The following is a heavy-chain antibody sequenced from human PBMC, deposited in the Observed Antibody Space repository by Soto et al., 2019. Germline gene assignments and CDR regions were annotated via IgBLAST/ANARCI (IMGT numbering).Heavy chain of an antibody. V-gene: IGHV1-2*02. CDR1: GYTFTSYY. Sequence: XXVKVSCKASGYTFTSYYMHGVRHAPGQGLEWMGWINPNSGGTNYAQKFQGRVTMTRDTSISTAYMELSRLRSDDTAVYYCARGHDSSAGAFDIWGQGTMVTVSS. CDR2: INPNSGGT. J-gene: IGHJ3*02. CDR3: ARGHDSSAGAFDI. D-gene: IGHD3-22*01.